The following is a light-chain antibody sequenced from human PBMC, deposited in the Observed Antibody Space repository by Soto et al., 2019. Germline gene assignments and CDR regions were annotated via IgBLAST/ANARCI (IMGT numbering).Light chain of an antibody. CDR2: DDS. CDR1: NIGSKT. Sequence: SYELTQPPSVSVAPGQTARITCGGNNIGSKTVHWYQQKPGQAPVLVVYDDSDRPSGIPDRFSGSNSGNTATLTISRVEAGDEADYYCQVWDSSSDPNWVFGGGTKVTVL. V-gene: IGLV3-21*02. J-gene: IGLJ3*02. CDR3: QVWDSSSDPNWV.